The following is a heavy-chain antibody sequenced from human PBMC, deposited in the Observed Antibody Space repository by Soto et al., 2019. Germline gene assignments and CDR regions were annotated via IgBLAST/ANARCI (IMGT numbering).Heavy chain of an antibody. D-gene: IGHD3-16*01. CDR1: GFIFSTYP. CDR3: AKSLYDYIWGRGAFDI. J-gene: IGHJ3*02. CDR2: ISGSGGDT. Sequence: GGSLRLSCAASGFIFSTYPMGWVRQAPGKGLEWVSAISGSGGDTYYEDSVKGRFTISRDNSKNTLYLQMNSLRAEDTAVYYCAKSLYDYIWGRGAFDIWGQGTMVTVSS. V-gene: IGHV3-23*01.